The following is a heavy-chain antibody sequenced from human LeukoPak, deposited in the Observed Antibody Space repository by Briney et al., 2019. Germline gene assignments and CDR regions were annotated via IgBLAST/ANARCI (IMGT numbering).Heavy chain of an antibody. CDR2: IGTNGIST. Sequence: QTGGSLRLSCSASGFTFNSYAIHWVRQAPGKGLEYVSSIGTNGISTYYADSVTGRFTISRDNSKNTLCLQMNSLRAEDTAVYYCASTSGWYEPIDYWGQGTLVTVSS. V-gene: IGHV3-64*04. D-gene: IGHD6-19*01. CDR3: ASTSGWYEPIDY. J-gene: IGHJ4*02. CDR1: GFTFNSYA.